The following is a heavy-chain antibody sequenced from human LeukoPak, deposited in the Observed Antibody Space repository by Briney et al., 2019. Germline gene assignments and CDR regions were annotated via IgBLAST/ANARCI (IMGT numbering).Heavy chain of an antibody. J-gene: IGHJ4*02. CDR3: ARTNLDCKNGVCYDY. D-gene: IGHD2-8*01. CDR1: GYTFPTSG. V-gene: IGHV1-18*01. CDR2: ISVYNHNT. Sequence: GASVNVSCKASGYTFPTSGISWVRQAPGQGLEWMGWISVYNHNTNYAQKFQGRVTVTTDTSTRTAYMELRSLRSDDTAVYYCARTNLDCKNGVCYDYWGQGTLVTVSS.